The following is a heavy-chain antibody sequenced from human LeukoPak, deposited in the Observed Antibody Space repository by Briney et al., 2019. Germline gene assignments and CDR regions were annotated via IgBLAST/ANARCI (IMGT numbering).Heavy chain of an antibody. D-gene: IGHD2-15*01. CDR3: ARDRDCSGGSCYSRYYFDY. V-gene: IGHV1-46*01. Sequence: ASVKVSCKASGYTFTSYYMHWVRQAPGQGLEWMGIINPSGGSTSYAQKFRGRVTMTRDTSTSTVYMELSSPRSEDTAVYYCARDRDCSGGSCYSRYYFDYWGQGTLVTVSS. CDR2: INPSGGST. CDR1: GYTFTSYY. J-gene: IGHJ4*02.